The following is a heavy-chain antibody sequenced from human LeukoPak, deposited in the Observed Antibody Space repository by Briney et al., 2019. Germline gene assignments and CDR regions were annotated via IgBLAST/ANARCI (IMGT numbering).Heavy chain of an antibody. CDR2: ISGSGGST. J-gene: IGHJ4*02. Sequence: GGSLRLSCAASGFTFSSYAMSWVRQAPGKGLEWVSAISGSGGSTYYADSVKGRFTISRDNSKNTLYLQMNSLRAEDTAVYYCAKIRVLRFLEWLDYWGQGTLVTVSS. V-gene: IGHV3-23*01. CDR1: GFTFSSYA. D-gene: IGHD3-3*01. CDR3: AKIRVLRFLEWLDY.